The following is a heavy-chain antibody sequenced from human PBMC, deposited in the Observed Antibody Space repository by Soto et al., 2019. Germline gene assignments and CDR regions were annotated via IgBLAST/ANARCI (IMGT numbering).Heavy chain of an antibody. CDR1: GYTFTSYG. J-gene: IGHJ3*02. CDR3: ARAGGNYDSISRAFDI. D-gene: IGHD3-22*01. CDR2: ISAYNGNT. Sequence: ASVKVSCKASGYTFTSYGISWVRQAPGQGLEWMGWISAYNGNTNYAQKLQGRVTMTTDTSTSTAYMELRSLRSDDAAVYYCARAGGNYDSISRAFDIWGQGTMVTVSS. V-gene: IGHV1-18*04.